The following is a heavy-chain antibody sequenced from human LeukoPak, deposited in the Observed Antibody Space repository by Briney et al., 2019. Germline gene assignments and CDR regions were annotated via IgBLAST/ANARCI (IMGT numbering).Heavy chain of an antibody. CDR2: IRYDGNFK. J-gene: IGHJ4*02. Sequence: SGGSLRVSCAASGFSFSDYGMHWVRQPPGKGLEWVAFIRYDGNFKQYADSVEGRFTISRDNSKNTLYLQMNSLRAEDTAVYYCAREGYCSGGSCPSKATYFDYWGQGTLVTVSS. V-gene: IGHV3-30*02. CDR3: AREGYCSGGSCPSKATYFDY. D-gene: IGHD2-15*01. CDR1: GFSFSDYG.